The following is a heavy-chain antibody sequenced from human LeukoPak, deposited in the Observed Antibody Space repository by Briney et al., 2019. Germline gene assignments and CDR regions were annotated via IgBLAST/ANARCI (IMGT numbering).Heavy chain of an antibody. D-gene: IGHD2-15*01. V-gene: IGHV1-18*01. CDR3: ARENRYCSGGSSYSVASDDAFDI. CDR1: GYTFTNYG. J-gene: IGHJ3*02. Sequence: ASVKVSCKTSGYTFTNYGINWVRRAPGQGLEWIGWITTYNGDTNYAQKLQGRVTMTTDTSTSTAYMELRSLRSDDTAVYYCARENRYCSGGSSYSVASDDAFDIWGQGTMVTVSS. CDR2: ITTYNGDT.